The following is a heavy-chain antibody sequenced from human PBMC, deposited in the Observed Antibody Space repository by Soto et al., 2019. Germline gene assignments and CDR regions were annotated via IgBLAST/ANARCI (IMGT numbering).Heavy chain of an antibody. J-gene: IGHJ4*02. CDR3: ARYDVQVMVRAFDY. CDR2: IYHSGST. CDR1: SGSISSSNW. Sequence: QVQLQESGPGLVKPSETLSLTCAVSSGSISSSNWWSWVRQPPGKGLGWIGEIYHSGSTNYNPSLKSGVTISVDKSKNQFCLKLSSVTAADTAVYYCARYDVQVMVRAFDYWGQGTLVTVSS. V-gene: IGHV4-4*02. D-gene: IGHD3-10*01.